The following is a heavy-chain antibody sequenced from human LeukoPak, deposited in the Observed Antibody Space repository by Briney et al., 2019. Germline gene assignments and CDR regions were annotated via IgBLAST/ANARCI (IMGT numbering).Heavy chain of an antibody. CDR2: ISGSGGST. V-gene: IGHV3-23*01. Sequence: GGSLRLSCAASGFTFSSYAMSWVRQAPGKGLEWVSAISGSGGSTYYADSGKGRFTIYRDNSKNTLYLQMNSLRAEDTAVCYCAKDEYCSGGSCYSEIYYYYGMDVWGQGTTVTVSS. CDR1: GFTFSSYA. CDR3: AKDEYCSGGSCYSEIYYYYGMDV. J-gene: IGHJ6*02. D-gene: IGHD2-15*01.